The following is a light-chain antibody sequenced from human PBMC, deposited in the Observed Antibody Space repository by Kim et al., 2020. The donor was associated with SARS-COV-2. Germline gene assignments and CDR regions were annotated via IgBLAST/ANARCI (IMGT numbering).Light chain of an antibody. CDR2: RHN. V-gene: IGLV3-9*01. CDR3: QVWENYSWV. J-gene: IGLJ3*02. Sequence: SYELTQPLSVSAALGQTARVTCGGVDIGDKNVHWYQQKPGQAPVLVIYRHNHRPSGIPERFSGPNSGNTATSTISGAQPAVEAAYHCQVWENYSWVFGGG. CDR1: DIGDKN.